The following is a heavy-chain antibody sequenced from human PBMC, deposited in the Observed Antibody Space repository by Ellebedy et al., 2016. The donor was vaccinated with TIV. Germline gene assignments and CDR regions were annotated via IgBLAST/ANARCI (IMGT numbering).Heavy chain of an antibody. D-gene: IGHD1/OR15-1a*01. V-gene: IGHV4-59*01. CDR2: INYSGST. Sequence: MPGGSLRLSCTVSGGSINNYYWSWNRQPPGKGLEWSGYINYSGSTHYNPSLKSRVTISVDTSKMQFSLTLSSVTAADTAVYFCARVPHSTTGTTSWCDSWGQGTLVTVSS. J-gene: IGHJ5*01. CDR1: GGSINNYY. CDR3: ARVPHSTTGTTSWCDS.